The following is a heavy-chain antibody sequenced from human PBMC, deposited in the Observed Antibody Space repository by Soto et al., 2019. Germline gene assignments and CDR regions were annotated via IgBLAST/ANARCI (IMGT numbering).Heavy chain of an antibody. D-gene: IGHD4-17*01. CDR2: IYYSGRT. CDR1: GGSIRDYF. J-gene: IGHJ5*02. Sequence: SETLSLTCTVSGGSIRDYFWTWIRQPPGKGLEWIGYIYYSGRTNYNPSLKSRVSISVDTSKNHFSLQLRSVTAADTAVYYCARVGGDDFGDSWFDPWGQGTLVTVSS. CDR3: ARVGGDDFGDSWFDP. V-gene: IGHV4-59*01.